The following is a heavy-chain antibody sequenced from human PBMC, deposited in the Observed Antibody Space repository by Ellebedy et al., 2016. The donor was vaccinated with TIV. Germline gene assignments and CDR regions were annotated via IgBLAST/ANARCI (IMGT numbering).Heavy chain of an antibody. J-gene: IGHJ4*02. CDR2: INPSGGST. V-gene: IGHV1-46*04. CDR1: GYTFTSYY. D-gene: IGHD6-19*01. Sequence: AASVKVSCKASGYTFTSYYMHWVRQAPGQGLEWMGIINPSGGSTSYAQKLQGRVTMTRDTSTSTAYMELRSLRSDDTAVYYCARDDIAVAGNFDYWGQGTLVTVSS. CDR3: ARDDIAVAGNFDY.